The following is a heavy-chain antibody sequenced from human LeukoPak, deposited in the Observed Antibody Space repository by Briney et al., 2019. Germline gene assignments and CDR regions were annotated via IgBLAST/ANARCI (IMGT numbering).Heavy chain of an antibody. CDR2: INHSGST. J-gene: IGHJ4*02. CDR1: GGSFSGYY. V-gene: IGHV4-34*01. D-gene: IGHD4-17*01. CDR3: ARGLRFDY. Sequence: SETLSLTCAVYGGSFSGYYWSWIRQPPGKGLEWIGEINHSGSTNYNPSLKSRVTISVDTSKNQFSLKLSSVTAADTAVYYCARGLRFDYWGQGTLVTVSS.